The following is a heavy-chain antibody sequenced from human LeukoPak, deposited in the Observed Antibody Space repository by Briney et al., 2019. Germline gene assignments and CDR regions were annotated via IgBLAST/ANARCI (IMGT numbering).Heavy chain of an antibody. V-gene: IGHV3-48*03. D-gene: IGHD4-17*01. CDR1: GFTFSSYE. J-gene: IGHJ4*02. Sequence: GGSLRLSCAASGFTFSSYEMNWDRQAPGKGLEWVSYISSSGSTIYYADSVKGRFTISRDNSKNTLYLQMNSLRAEDTAVYYCAKVHPRDYGDYNRRHFDYWGQGTLVTVSS. CDR2: ISSSGSTI. CDR3: AKVHPRDYGDYNRRHFDY.